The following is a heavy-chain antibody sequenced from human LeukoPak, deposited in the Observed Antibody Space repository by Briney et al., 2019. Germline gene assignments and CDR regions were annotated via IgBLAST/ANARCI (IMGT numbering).Heavy chain of an antibody. J-gene: IGHJ4*02. CDR1: GYTFTSYG. CDR2: ISAYNGNT. V-gene: IGHV1-18*01. Sequence: ASVKVSCKASGYTFTSYGISWVRQAPGQGLERMGWISAYNGNTNYAQKLQGRVTMTTDTSTSTAYMELRSLRSDDTAVYYCARVAISGAGRGDFDYWGQGTLVTVSS. CDR3: ARVAISGAGRGDFDY. D-gene: IGHD6-19*01.